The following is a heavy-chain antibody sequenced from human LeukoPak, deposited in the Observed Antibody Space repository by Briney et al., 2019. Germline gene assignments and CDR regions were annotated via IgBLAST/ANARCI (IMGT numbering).Heavy chain of an antibody. Sequence: PSETLSLTCTVSGGSISSYSWSWIRQPPGKGLEWIGHIYTAGSTNYNPSLKSRVTISVDTSKSLFSLKLSSVTGADTAVYYCARFRDAFDLWGRGKMVTVSS. CDR2: IYTAGST. CDR1: GGSISSYS. J-gene: IGHJ3*01. CDR3: ARFRDAFDL. V-gene: IGHV4-4*09.